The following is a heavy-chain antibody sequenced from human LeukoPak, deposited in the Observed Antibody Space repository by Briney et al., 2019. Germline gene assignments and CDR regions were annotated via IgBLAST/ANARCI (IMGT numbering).Heavy chain of an antibody. CDR2: INPNSGGT. V-gene: IGHV1-2*02. CDR3: VRDFDYDSRGKGLGY. D-gene: IGHD3-22*01. J-gene: IGHJ4*02. CDR1: GYTFTGYY. Sequence: ASVKVSCKASGYTFTGYYMHWVRQAPGQGLEWMGWINPNSGGTNYPQKFQGRVTMTRDTSISTAYMELSRLRSDDTAVYYCVRDFDYDSRGKGLGYWGQGTLVTVSS.